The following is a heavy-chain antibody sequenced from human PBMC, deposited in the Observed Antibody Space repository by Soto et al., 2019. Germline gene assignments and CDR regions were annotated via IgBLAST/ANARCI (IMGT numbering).Heavy chain of an antibody. CDR1: GDTFNFYT. D-gene: IGHD3-10*01. CDR2: IIPMLGMS. J-gene: IGHJ4*02. Sequence: QVQLVQSGVEVKKPGSSVRVSCTASGDTFNFYTISWVRQVPGQGPEWMGRIIPMLGMSNYAQKFQGRVTIMADKSTSTVYMNLSGLTSEDTAVYYCATNYGSGSTHFDYWGQGTLVTVSS. CDR3: ATNYGSGSTHFDY. V-gene: IGHV1-69*02.